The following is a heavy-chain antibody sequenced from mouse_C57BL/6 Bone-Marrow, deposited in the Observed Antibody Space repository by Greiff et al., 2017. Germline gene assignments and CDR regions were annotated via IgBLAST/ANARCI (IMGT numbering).Heavy chain of an antibody. CDR2: IDPSDSET. CDR1: GYTFTSYW. CDR3: AFTTVVAHDWYFDV. J-gene: IGHJ1*03. D-gene: IGHD1-1*01. V-gene: IGHV1-52*01. Sequence: VQLQQPGAELVRPGSSVKLSCKASGYTFTSYWMHWVKQRPIQGLEWIGNIDPSDSETHYNQKFKDKATLTVDKSSSTAYMQLSSLTSEDSAVYYCAFTTVVAHDWYFDVWGTATTVTVSS.